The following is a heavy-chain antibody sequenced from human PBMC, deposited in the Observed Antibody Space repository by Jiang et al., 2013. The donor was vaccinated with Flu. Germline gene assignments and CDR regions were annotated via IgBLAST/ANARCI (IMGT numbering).Heavy chain of an antibody. J-gene: IGHJ6*02. CDR2: TYYRSKWYN. CDR1: GDSVSSNSAA. V-gene: IGHV6-1*01. D-gene: IGHD3-3*01. CDR3: ARGANGDYDFWSGAGHPWLMDV. Sequence: SQTLSLTCAISGDSVSSNSAAWNWIRQSPSRGLEWLGRTYYRSKWYNDYAVSVKSRITINPDTSKNQFSLQLNSVTPEDTAVYYCARGANGDYDFWSGAGHPWLMDVWGQGTTVTVSS.